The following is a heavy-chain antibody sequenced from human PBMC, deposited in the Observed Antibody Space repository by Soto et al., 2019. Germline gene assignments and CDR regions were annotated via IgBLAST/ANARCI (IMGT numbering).Heavy chain of an antibody. CDR2: ISYDGSSK. J-gene: IGHJ4*02. Sequence: VGSLRLSCAASGFTFGDYGMHWVRQAPGKGLEWLAVISYDGSSKYYADSVKGRFTISRDNSKNTLYLQMSGLRTEDTAVYSCAKDTSRVGSTRGPFDCWGQGTLVTVSS. CDR1: GFTFGDYG. D-gene: IGHD1-26*01. CDR3: AKDTSRVGSTRGPFDC. V-gene: IGHV3-30*18.